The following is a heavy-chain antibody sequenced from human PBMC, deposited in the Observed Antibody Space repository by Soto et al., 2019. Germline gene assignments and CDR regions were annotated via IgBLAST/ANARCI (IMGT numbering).Heavy chain of an antibody. D-gene: IGHD4-4*01. J-gene: IGHJ4*02. Sequence: ETLSLTCTVSGGSISSYYWSWIRQPPGKGLEWIGYIYYSGSTNYNPSLKSRVTLSVDTSKNHFSLKLISVTFADTAVYYCARGVSDYSDFDYWGQGTLVTVSS. V-gene: IGHV4-59*01. CDR3: ARGVSDYSDFDY. CDR1: GGSISSYY. CDR2: IYYSGST.